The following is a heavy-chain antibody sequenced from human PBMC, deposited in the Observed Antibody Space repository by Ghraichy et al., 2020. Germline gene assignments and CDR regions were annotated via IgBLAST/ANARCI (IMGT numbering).Heavy chain of an antibody. V-gene: IGHV4-59*01. CDR2: IYYSGST. D-gene: IGHD3-16*01. CDR1: GGSISSYY. Sequence: SETLSLTCTVSGGSISSYYWSWIRQPPGKGLEWIGYIYYSGSTNYNPSLKSRVTISVDTSKNQFSLKLSSVTAADTAVYYCARWHYDYVWGSYYFDYWGQGTLVTVSS. J-gene: IGHJ4*02. CDR3: ARWHYDYVWGSYYFDY.